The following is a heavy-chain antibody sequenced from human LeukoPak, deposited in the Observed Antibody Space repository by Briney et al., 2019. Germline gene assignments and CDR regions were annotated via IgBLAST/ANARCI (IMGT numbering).Heavy chain of an antibody. D-gene: IGHD3-16*01. CDR1: GGTFSSYA. CDR2: IIPILGTA. CDR3: ARDTTDEGGNNWFDP. V-gene: IGHV1-69*10. Sequence: SVKVSCKASGGTFSSYAISWVRQAPGQGLEWMGGIIPILGTANYAQKFQGRVTITADKSTSTAYMELSSLRSEDTAVYYCARDTTDEGGNNWFDPWGQGTLVTVSS. J-gene: IGHJ5*02.